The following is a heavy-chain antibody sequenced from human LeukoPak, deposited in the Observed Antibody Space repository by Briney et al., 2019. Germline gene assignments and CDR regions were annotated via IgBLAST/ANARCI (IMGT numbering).Heavy chain of an antibody. J-gene: IGHJ4*02. V-gene: IGHV3-21*01. CDR2: TSSSSSYI. Sequence: GGSLRLSCAASGFTFSSYSMNWVRQAPGKGLEWVSSTSSSSSYIYYADSVKGRFTISRDNAKNSLYLQMNSLRAEDTAEYYCARGSLTGYFDYWGQGTLVTVSS. CDR1: GFTFSSYS. CDR3: ARGSLTGYFDY.